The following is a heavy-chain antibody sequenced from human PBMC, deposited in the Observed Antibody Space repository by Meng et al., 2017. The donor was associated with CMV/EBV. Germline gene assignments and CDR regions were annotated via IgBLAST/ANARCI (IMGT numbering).Heavy chain of an antibody. CDR3: AKLAGSSWYGSYFDY. V-gene: IGHV3-23*03. D-gene: IGHD6-13*01. J-gene: IGHJ4*02. Sequence: GGSLRLSCAASGFTVSSNYMSWVRQAPGKGLEWVSFIYRGGVSTYYADSVRGRFTISRDNSKNALYLQMNSLRAEDTAVYYCAKLAGSSWYGSYFDYWGQGTLVTVSS. CDR1: GFTVSSNY. CDR2: IYRGGVST.